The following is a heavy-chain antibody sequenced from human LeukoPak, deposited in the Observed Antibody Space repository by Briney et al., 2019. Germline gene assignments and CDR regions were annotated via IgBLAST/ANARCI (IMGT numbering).Heavy chain of an antibody. CDR2: IIPILGIA. J-gene: IGHJ5*02. CDR3: ARDADGKHNWFDP. V-gene: IGHV1-69*04. CDR1: GGTFSSYA. Sequence: SVKVSCKASGGTFSSYAISWVRQAPGQGLEWMGRIIPILGIANYAQKFQGRVTITADKSTSTAYMELSSLRSEDTAVYYCARDADGKHNWFDPWGQGTLVTVSS.